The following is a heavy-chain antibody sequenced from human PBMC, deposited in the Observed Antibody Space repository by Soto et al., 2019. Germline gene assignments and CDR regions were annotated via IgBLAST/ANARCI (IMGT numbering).Heavy chain of an antibody. Sequence: SETLSLTCAVSSGSISSYYWSWIRQPPGKGLEWIGYIYYSGSTNYNPSLKSRVTISVDTSKNQFSLKLSSVTAADTAVYYCARAGYCSSTSCFDAFDIWGQGTMVTVSS. J-gene: IGHJ3*02. CDR3: ARAGYCSSTSCFDAFDI. CDR1: SGSISSYY. CDR2: IYYSGST. V-gene: IGHV4-59*01. D-gene: IGHD2-2*01.